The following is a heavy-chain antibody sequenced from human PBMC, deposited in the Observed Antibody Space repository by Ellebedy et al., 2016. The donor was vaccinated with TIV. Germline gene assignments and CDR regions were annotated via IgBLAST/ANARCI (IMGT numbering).Heavy chain of an antibody. D-gene: IGHD6-13*01. CDR2: ISSSTRTI. J-gene: IGHJ1*01. CDR1: GFSISSYT. V-gene: IGHV3-48*02. CDR3: ARDGVSSSSKMVY. Sequence: PGGSLRLSCAASGFSISSYTIHRVRQAPRKGLEWVSSISSSTRTIYYADSVRGRFTISRDNAKNSLYLQMNSLRDEDTAVYFCARDGVSSSSKMVYWGQGTLVTVSS.